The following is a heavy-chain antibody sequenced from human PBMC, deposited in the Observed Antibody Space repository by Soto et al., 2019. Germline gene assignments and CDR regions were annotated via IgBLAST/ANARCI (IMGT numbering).Heavy chain of an antibody. CDR2: VYPRDSDT. V-gene: IGHV5-51*01. D-gene: IGHD2-15*01. Sequence: GESLKSSCKASGYIFIDYWIGWVRQMPGKGLEWMGIVYPRDSDTRYSPSFQGQVTISGDRSTGTAFLQWRSLKASDTALYYCARPPLPGHSTHFKSWGQGTLV. CDR3: ARPPLPGHSTHFKS. CDR1: GYIFIDYW. J-gene: IGHJ4*02.